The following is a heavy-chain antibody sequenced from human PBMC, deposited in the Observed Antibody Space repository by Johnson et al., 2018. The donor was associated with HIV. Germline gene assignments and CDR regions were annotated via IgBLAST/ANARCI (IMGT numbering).Heavy chain of an antibody. J-gene: IGHJ3*02. CDR3: AKYRQQLVRSAFDI. V-gene: IGHV3-23*04. CDR2: IGSDSIT. Sequence: VQLVESGGGLVQPGGSLRLSCAASGFTFNDNAMHWVRQAPGKGLEWVSGIGSDSITYYADSVQGRFTISRDNSKNTLYLQMNSLRAEDTAVYYCAKYRQQLVRSAFDIWGQGTMVTVSS. CDR1: GFTFNDNA. D-gene: IGHD6-13*01.